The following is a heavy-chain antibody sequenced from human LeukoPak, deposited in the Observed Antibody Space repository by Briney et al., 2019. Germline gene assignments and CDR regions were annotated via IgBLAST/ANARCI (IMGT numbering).Heavy chain of an antibody. Sequence: PGGSLRLSCAASGFTFSSYSMNWVRQAPGKGLEWVSYISSSSSTIYYADSVKGRFTISRDNAKNSLYLQMNSLRAEDTAVYYCARDRLGTTATTPNAFDIWGQGTMVTVSS. V-gene: IGHV3-48*01. CDR1: GFTFSSYS. D-gene: IGHD4-17*01. CDR2: ISSSSSTI. J-gene: IGHJ3*02. CDR3: ARDRLGTTATTPNAFDI.